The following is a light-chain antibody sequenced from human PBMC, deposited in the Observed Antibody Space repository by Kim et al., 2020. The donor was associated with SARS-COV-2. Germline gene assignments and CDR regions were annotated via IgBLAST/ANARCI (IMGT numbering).Light chain of an antibody. CDR1: QSVSSSY. CDR2: GAS. CDR3: QQHGSSPLT. V-gene: IGKV3-20*01. Sequence: APGGRTSLSCRASQSVSSSYLAWYQQKPGQAPRLLIYGASRRATGIPDRFSGSGSGTDFTLTISRLETEDFAVYYCQQHGSSPLTFGGGTKVDIK. J-gene: IGKJ4*01.